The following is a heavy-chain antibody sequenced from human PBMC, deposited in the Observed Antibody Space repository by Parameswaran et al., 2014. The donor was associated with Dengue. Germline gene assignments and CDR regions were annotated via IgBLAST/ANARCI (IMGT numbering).Heavy chain of an antibody. V-gene: IGHV4-59*08. CDR2: IYYSGST. Sequence: ASETLSLTWTVSGGSISSYYWSWIRQPPGKGLEWIGYIYYSGSTNYNPSLKSRVTISVDTSKNQFSLKLSSVTAADTAVYYCARRVYYYYGMDVWGQGTTVTVSS. CDR3: ARRVYYYYGMDV. J-gene: IGHJ6*02. CDR1: GGSISSYY.